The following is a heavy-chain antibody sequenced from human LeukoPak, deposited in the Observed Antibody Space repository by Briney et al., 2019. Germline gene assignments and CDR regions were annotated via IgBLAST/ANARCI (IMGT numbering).Heavy chain of an antibody. CDR2: IYYNGNT. V-gene: IGHV4-59*11. CDR3: ARGRSNYYGMDV. J-gene: IGHJ6*02. D-gene: IGHD1-26*01. Sequence: SETLSLTCSVSDGSINSHYWNWIRRPPGKGLEWIGYIYYNGNTNYSPSLKSRVTMSVDTSKNLFSLKVSSVTAADTAVYYCARGRSNYYGMDVWGQGTTVTVSS. CDR1: DGSINSHY.